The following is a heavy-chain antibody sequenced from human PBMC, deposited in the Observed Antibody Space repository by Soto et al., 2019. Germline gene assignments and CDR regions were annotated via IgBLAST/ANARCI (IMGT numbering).Heavy chain of an antibody. D-gene: IGHD3-16*01. J-gene: IGHJ5*02. CDR3: ARRERYYGSPGWFDP. CDR2: VYHNENT. Sequence: PSETLSLTGTVSGGSINDFAYYWGWIRQPPGKGLEWIGTVYHNENTYYNPSLKSRVTISVDTAKNQFSLNLRSVTAADTAIYFCARRERYYGSPGWFDPWGQGALVTVSS. CDR1: GGSINDFAYY. V-gene: IGHV4-39*01.